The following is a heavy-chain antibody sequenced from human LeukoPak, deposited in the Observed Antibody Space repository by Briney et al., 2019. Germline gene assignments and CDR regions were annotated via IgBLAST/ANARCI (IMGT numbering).Heavy chain of an antibody. CDR1: GYTFTSYY. CDR3: ATFSGWYGNSAIEYFQH. D-gene: IGHD6-19*01. J-gene: IGHJ1*01. CDR2: INPSGGST. V-gene: IGHV1-46*01. Sequence: ASVKVSCKASGYTFTSYYMHWVRQAPGQGPEWMGIINPSGGSTSYAQKFQGRVTMTRDTSTSTVYMELSSLRSEDTAVYYCATFSGWYGNSAIEYFQHWGQGTLVTVSS.